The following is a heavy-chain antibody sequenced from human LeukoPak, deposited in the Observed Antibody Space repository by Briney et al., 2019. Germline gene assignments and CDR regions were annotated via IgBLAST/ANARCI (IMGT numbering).Heavy chain of an antibody. CDR1: GFTFSSYA. CDR3: AKAAGSSGWYHLDY. Sequence: GSLRLSCAASGFTFSSYAKSWVRQAPGKGLEWVSGISGSGGTTYYADSVRGRFTISRDSSRNTLYLQMNSLRAEDTAVYYCAKAAGSSGWYHLDYWGQGTLVTVSS. CDR2: ISGSGGTT. V-gene: IGHV3-23*01. J-gene: IGHJ4*02. D-gene: IGHD6-19*01.